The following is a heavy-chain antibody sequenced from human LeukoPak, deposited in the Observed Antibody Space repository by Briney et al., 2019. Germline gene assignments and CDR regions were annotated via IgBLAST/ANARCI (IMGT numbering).Heavy chain of an antibody. V-gene: IGHV1-8*03. Sequence: ASVKVSCKASGYTFTSYDINWVRQATGQGLEWMGWMNPNSGNTGYAQKFQGRVTITRNTPISTAYMELSSLRSEDTAVYYCARGYSLYCSSTSCQFYYLDYWGQGTLVTVSS. CDR1: GYTFTSYD. CDR2: MNPNSGNT. D-gene: IGHD2-2*01. J-gene: IGHJ4*02. CDR3: ARGYSLYCSSTSCQFYYLDY.